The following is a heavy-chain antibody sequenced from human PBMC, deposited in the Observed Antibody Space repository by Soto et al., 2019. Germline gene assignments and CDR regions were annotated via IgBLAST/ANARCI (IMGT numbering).Heavy chain of an antibody. CDR1: GGSISSYY. Sequence: QVQLQESGPGLVKPSETLSLTCTVSGGSISSYYWSWIRQPPGKGLEWIGYIYYSGSTNYNPSLKSRVTISVDTSKNQFSLKLSSVTAADTAVYYCARKLERGADYFDYWGQGTLVTVSS. D-gene: IGHD1-1*01. V-gene: IGHV4-59*08. CDR2: IYYSGST. J-gene: IGHJ4*02. CDR3: ARKLERGADYFDY.